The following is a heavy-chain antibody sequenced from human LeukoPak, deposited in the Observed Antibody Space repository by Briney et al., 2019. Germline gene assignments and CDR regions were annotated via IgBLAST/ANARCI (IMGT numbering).Heavy chain of an antibody. V-gene: IGHV3-64D*09. CDR2: ISSNGDST. J-gene: IGHJ2*01. Sequence: GGSLRLSCSASGFTFSNYAMHWVRQAPGKVPECVSAISSNGDSTYYADSVKGRFTISRDNSKNTLYLQMSFLRTEDTAVYYCAREAGTTDPMFDLWGRGTLVTVSS. CDR1: GFTFSNYA. CDR3: AREAGTTDPMFDL. D-gene: IGHD1-1*01.